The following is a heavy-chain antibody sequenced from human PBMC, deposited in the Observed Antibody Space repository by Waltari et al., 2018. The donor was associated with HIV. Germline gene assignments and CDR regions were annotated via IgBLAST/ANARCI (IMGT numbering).Heavy chain of an antibody. V-gene: IGHV3-15*01. J-gene: IGHJ4*02. CDR3: TTAEYTGNWDPF. D-gene: IGHD1-1*01. CDR1: GITFSESW. CDR2: IKSYTGDETV. Sequence: EVQLVESGGGFVKPGGSLRLSCTASGITFSESWMTWVRQATVRGLEGVGRIKSYTGDETVQYAPPVIGGCTVSRDDSKNTLFLQRDSLKIEDTAVYFCTTAEYTGNWDPFWGQGTLVTVSS.